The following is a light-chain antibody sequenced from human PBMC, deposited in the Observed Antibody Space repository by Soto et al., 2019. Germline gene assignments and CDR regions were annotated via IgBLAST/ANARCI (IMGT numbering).Light chain of an antibody. V-gene: IGLV2-14*01. CDR2: DVN. Sequence: QSALTQPASVSGSPGQSITISCTGTSSDVGGYNLVSWYQQYPDKAPKLMIFDVNTRPSGVSNRFSDSKSGNTASLTISGLQAEDEANYYCSSYPSSSTLPYVFGTGTQLTVL. CDR3: SSYPSSSTLPYV. J-gene: IGLJ1*01. CDR1: SSDVGGYNL.